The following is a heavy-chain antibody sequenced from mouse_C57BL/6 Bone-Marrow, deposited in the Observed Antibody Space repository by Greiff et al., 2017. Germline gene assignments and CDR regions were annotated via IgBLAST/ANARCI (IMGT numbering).Heavy chain of an antibody. D-gene: IGHD4-1*01. CDR3: ARRLTGYYYAMDY. CDR1: GYTFTSYW. CDR2: IYPGSGST. Sequence: VQLQQPGAELVKPGASVKMSCKASGYTFTSYWITWVKQRPGQGLEWIGDIYPGSGSTNYNEKFKSKATLTVDTSSSTAYMQLSSLTSEDSAVYYCARRLTGYYYAMDYWGQGTSVTVSS. J-gene: IGHJ4*01. V-gene: IGHV1-55*01.